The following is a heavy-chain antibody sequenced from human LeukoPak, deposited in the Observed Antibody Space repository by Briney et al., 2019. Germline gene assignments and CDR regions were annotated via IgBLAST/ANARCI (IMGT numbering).Heavy chain of an antibody. CDR3: AKALGIVVVVIDY. J-gene: IGHJ4*02. Sequence: GGSLRLSCAASGFTFSSYAMSWVRQAPGKGLEWVSAISGSGGRTYYADSVKGRFTISRDNSKNTLYLQMNSLRAEDTAVYYCAKALGIVVVVIDYWGQGTLVTVSS. CDR1: GFTFSSYA. CDR2: ISGSGGRT. D-gene: IGHD2-15*01. V-gene: IGHV3-23*01.